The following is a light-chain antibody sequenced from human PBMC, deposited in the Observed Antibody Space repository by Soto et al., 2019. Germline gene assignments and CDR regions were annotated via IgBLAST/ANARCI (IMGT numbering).Light chain of an antibody. CDR1: QTIMTY. J-gene: IGKJ1*01. V-gene: IGKV1-39*01. CDR2: AAS. CDR3: QQSYNSPQT. Sequence: DIQMTQSPSSLSASVGDEVTITCRASQTIMTYLNWYQLKPGKPPRLLIYAASSLQSGVPSRFSGSGSGTDFTLTISSVQPEDFATYSCQQSYNSPQTFGRGTKVDIK.